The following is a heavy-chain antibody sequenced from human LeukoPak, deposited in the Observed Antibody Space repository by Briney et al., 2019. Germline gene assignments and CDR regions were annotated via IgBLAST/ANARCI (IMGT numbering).Heavy chain of an antibody. V-gene: IGHV4-4*07. CDR3: SGIAAAGTGPYYYYYYMDV. CDR2: IYNSGST. CDR1: GGSISSYY. J-gene: IGHJ6*03. D-gene: IGHD6-13*01. Sequence: SETLSLTCTVSGGSISSYYWSWIRQPAGKGLEWIGRIYNSGSTTYNPSLKSRVTMSVDTSKNQFSLKLSSVTAADTAVYYCSGIAAAGTGPYYYYYYMDVWGKGTTVTVSS.